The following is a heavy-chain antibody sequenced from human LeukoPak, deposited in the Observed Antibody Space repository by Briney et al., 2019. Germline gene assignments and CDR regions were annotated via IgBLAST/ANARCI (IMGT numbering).Heavy chain of an antibody. CDR2: IWYDGSNK. J-gene: IGHJ6*02. CDR1: GFTFSSYG. D-gene: IGHD4-17*01. V-gene: IGHV3-33*01. CDR3: ARPTYGDQYYYGMDV. Sequence: GRSLRLSCAASGFTFSSYGMHWVRQAPGKGLEWVEVIWYDGSNKYYADSVKGRFTTSRDNSKNTLYLQMNSLRAEDTAVYYCARPTYGDQYYYGMDVWGQGTTVTVSS.